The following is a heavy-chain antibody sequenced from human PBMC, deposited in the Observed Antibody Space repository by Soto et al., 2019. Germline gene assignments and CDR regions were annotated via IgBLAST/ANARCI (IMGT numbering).Heavy chain of an antibody. CDR3: ARDQSCNDLVWWFDP. Sequence: QVQLVQSGAEVKKPGASVKISCKAIGYSFTSHYMHWVRQAPGQGLEWMGTIYPGGVNVAYARKFQGRLTVTNDTSTSTVYMELTSLTSEDTALYYCARDQSCNDLVWWFDPWGQGTLVTVSS. J-gene: IGHJ5*02. CDR1: GYSFTSHY. V-gene: IGHV1-46*03. D-gene: IGHD1-1*01. CDR2: IYPGGVNV.